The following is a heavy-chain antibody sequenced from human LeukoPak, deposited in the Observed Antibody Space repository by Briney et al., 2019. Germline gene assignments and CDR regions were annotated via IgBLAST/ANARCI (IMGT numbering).Heavy chain of an antibody. V-gene: IGHV4-39*01. Sequence: SETLSLTCTVSGGSISSSSYYWGWIRQPPGKGLEWIGSIYYSGSTYYNPSLKSRVTISVDTSKNQFSLKLRSVTAADTAVYYCASLGQYYDILTGYFPYYFDYWGQGTLVTVSS. CDR2: IYYSGST. CDR3: ASLGQYYDILTGYFPYYFDY. D-gene: IGHD3-9*01. J-gene: IGHJ4*02. CDR1: GGSISSSSYY.